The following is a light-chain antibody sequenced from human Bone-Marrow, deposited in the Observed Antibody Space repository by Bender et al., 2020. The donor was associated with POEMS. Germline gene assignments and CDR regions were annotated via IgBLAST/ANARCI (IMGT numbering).Light chain of an antibody. V-gene: IGLV3-21*02. J-gene: IGLJ1*01. CDR1: NIGNKG. CDR2: DDS. Sequence: AASIACGGKNIGNKGVHWYQQKPGQAPVLVICDDSDRPSGIPERFSGSNSGNTATLTISRVEAGDEADYYCQIWDTTSDHPGVFGTGTRVTVL. CDR3: QIWDTTSDHPGV.